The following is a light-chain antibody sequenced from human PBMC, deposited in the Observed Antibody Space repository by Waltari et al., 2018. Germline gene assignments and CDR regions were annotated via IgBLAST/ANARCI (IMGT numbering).Light chain of an antibody. Sequence: IQMTQSPSSLSASVGHRVSITCRASQSISSYLNWYQQKPGKTPKLLIYAASSLQSGVPSRCSGSGSETDFTLTSSSLQPEDFATDYCQQSYSTPLTFGGGTKVEIK. J-gene: IGKJ4*01. V-gene: IGKV1-39*01. CDR1: QSISSY. CDR3: QQSYSTPLT. CDR2: AAS.